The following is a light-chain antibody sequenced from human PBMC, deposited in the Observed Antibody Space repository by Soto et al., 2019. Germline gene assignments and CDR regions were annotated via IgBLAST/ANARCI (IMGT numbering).Light chain of an antibody. V-gene: IGKV3-15*01. CDR3: QQYGSSPLT. CDR1: QSVRSN. Sequence: EIVMTQSPATLSVSPGERATLSCRASQSVRSNLAWTQQKPGQAPRLLIYGASTRATGIPARFSGSGSGTEFTLTISRLEPEDFAVYYCQQYGSSPLTVGGGTKVDIK. J-gene: IGKJ4*01. CDR2: GAS.